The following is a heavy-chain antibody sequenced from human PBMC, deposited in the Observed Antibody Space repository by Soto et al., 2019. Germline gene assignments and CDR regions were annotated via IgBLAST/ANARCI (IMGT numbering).Heavy chain of an antibody. V-gene: IGHV1-18*04. D-gene: IGHD2-8*01. CDR1: GYTFTSYG. CDR2: ISAYNGNT. Sequence: ASVKVSCKASGYTFTSYGISWVRQAPGQGLEWMGWISAYNGNTNYAQKLQGRVTMTTDTSTSTAYMELRSLRSDDTAVYYCARDRVDIVIMVYAAEFDHWGQGTLVTVSS. J-gene: IGHJ4*02. CDR3: ARDRVDIVIMVYAAEFDH.